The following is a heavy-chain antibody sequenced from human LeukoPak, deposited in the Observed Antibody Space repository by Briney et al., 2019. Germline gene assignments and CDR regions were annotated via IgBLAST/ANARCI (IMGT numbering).Heavy chain of an antibody. CDR2: ISGSGGTT. D-gene: IGHD6-19*01. J-gene: IGHJ4*02. V-gene: IGHV3-23*01. CDR1: GFSFSSYT. CDR3: AKDHLPGIVVADRDY. Sequence: GGSLRLSCAASGFSFSSYTMNWVRQAPGKGLEWVSAISGSGGTTHYADSVKGRFTISRDNSKNTLYLQINSLRAEDTAVYYCAKDHLPGIVVADRDYWGQGTLVTVSS.